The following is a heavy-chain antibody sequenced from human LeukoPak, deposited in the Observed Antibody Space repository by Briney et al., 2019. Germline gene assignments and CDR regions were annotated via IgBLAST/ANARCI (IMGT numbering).Heavy chain of an antibody. J-gene: IGHJ4*02. V-gene: IGHV3-23*01. Sequence: GGSLRLSCAASGFTFNIYSMSWVRQAPGKGLEWVSSISSSGDFTVYAGSVKGRFTISRDNSKNTLYLQMNSLRAEDTAIYYCAKDGPNCYESNGHYYRRDGDYWGQGTLVTVSS. D-gene: IGHD3-22*01. CDR3: AKDGPNCYESNGHYYRRDGDY. CDR1: GFTFNIYS. CDR2: ISSSGDFT.